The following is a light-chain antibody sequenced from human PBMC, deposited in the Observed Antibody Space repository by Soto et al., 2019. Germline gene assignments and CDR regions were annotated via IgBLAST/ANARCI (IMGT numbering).Light chain of an antibody. CDR2: DTS. CDR1: QRVSGGF. J-gene: IGKJ1*01. CDR3: QQYSSSPS. Sequence: EIVLTQSPGTLSLSPGERATLSCRASQRVSGGFLAWYQQKPGLAPRLILYDTSFRATGIPDRFSGSGSGTDFTLTISRLDPEDFAVYYCQQYSSSPSFGQGTKVDI. V-gene: IGKV3D-20*01.